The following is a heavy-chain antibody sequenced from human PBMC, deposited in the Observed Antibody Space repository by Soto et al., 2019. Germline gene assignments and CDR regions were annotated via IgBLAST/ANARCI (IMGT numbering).Heavy chain of an antibody. Sequence: GESLGLSSAVSGFTFRDYYMSWIRQAPGKWLEWVSYISSSSSYTNYADSVKGRFTISRDNAKNSLYLQMNSLRAEDTAVYYCAADYDSSGYYPFDPWGQGTLVTVS. CDR1: GFTFRDYY. D-gene: IGHD3-22*01. CDR2: ISSSSSYT. V-gene: IGHV3-11*03. CDR3: AADYDSSGYYPFDP. J-gene: IGHJ5*02.